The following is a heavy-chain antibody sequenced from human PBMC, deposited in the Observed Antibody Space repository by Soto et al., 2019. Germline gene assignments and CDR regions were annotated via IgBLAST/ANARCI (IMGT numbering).Heavy chain of an antibody. V-gene: IGHV4-59*01. J-gene: IGHJ6*03. Sequence: SETLSLTCTVSGGSISSYYWSWIRQPPGKGLEWIGYIYYSRSTNYNPSLKSRVTISVDTSKNQFSLKLSSVTAADTAVYYCARGPLYFYMDVWGKGTTVTVSS. CDR2: IYYSRST. CDR3: ARGPLYFYMDV. CDR1: GGSISSYY.